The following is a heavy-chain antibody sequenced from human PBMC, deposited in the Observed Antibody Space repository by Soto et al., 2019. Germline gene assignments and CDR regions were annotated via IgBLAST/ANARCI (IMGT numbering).Heavy chain of an antibody. CDR2: IYQSGVT. V-gene: IGHV4-30-2*01. J-gene: IGHJ5*02. D-gene: IGHD6-19*01. CDR3: AGMPYTSGLRFDP. Sequence: SETLSLTCAVYGGSFSGYYWSWIRQPPGKALQWIGFIYQSGVTSYNPSLASRVSISLDRSNNQCSLKLKSVTAADTAVYFCAGMPYTSGLRFDPWGPGTLVTVSS. CDR1: GGSFSGYY.